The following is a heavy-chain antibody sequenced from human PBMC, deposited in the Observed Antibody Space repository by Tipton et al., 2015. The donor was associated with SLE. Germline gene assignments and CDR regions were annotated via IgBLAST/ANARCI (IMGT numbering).Heavy chain of an antibody. V-gene: IGHV4-59*01. CDR1: GDSISSFH. CDR2: VYQSGTT. CDR3: ALVADYRGDAFDI. D-gene: IGHD2-8*02. J-gene: IGHJ3*02. Sequence: TLSLTCTVSGDSISSFHWSWIRQPPGKGLEWLGDVYQSGTTNSNPTLKSRVTISVETSKNQFSLKVSSVTAADAAIYYCALVADYRGDAFDIWGQGPKVAVSS.